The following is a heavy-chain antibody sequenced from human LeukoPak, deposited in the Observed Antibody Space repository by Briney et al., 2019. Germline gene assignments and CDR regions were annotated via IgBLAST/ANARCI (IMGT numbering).Heavy chain of an antibody. Sequence: GGSLRLSCAASGFTFSSYGMHWVRQAPGKGLEWVAVISYDGSDKYYADSVKGRFTISRDNSKNTLYLQMNNLRAEDTAVYYCATADYYFSGRGGVSPSEYWGQGTLVAVSS. CDR3: ATADYYFSGRGGVSPSEY. CDR2: ISYDGSDK. J-gene: IGHJ4*02. V-gene: IGHV3-33*05. CDR1: GFTFSSYG. D-gene: IGHD3-10*01.